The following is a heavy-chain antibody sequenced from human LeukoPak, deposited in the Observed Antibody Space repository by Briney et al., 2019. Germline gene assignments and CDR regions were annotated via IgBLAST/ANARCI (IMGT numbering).Heavy chain of an antibody. V-gene: IGHV3-48*04. D-gene: IGHD5-18*01. CDR1: GFTFSSYS. CDR3: ARGGVYSYGSFDY. Sequence: PGGSLRLSCAASGFTFSSYSMNWVRQAPGKGLEWVSYISGSSSTIYYADSVKGRFTISRDNAKNSLYLQMNSLRAEDTAVYYCARGGVYSYGSFDYWGQGTLVTVSS. J-gene: IGHJ4*02. CDR2: ISGSSSTI.